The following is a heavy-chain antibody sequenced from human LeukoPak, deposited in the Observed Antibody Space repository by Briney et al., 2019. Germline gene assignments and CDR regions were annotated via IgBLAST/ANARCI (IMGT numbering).Heavy chain of an antibody. V-gene: IGHV4-59*01. CDR2: IYYSGST. CDR3: ARFGYDDGDRLYYYYMDV. J-gene: IGHJ6*03. Sequence: PSETLSLTCAVYGGSFSGYYWSWIRQPPGKGLEWIGYIYYSGSTNYNPSLKSRVTISVDTSKNQFSLKLSSVTAADTAVYYCARFGYDDGDRLYYYYMDVWGKGTTVTVSS. D-gene: IGHD4-17*01. CDR1: GGSFSGYY.